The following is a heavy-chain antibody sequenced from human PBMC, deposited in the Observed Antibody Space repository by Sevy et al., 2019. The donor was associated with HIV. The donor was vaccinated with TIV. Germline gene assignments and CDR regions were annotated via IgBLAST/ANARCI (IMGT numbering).Heavy chain of an antibody. V-gene: IGHV4-31*03. CDR1: GGSISSGGYY. J-gene: IGHJ3*02. CDR3: ARNNYYDSSGYDDAFDI. Sequence: SEILSLTCTVSGGSISSGGYYWSWIRQHPGKGLEWIGYIYYSGSTYYNPSLKSRVTISVDTSKNQFSLKLSSVTAADTAVYYCARNNYYDSSGYDDAFDIWGQGTMVTVSS. CDR2: IYYSGST. D-gene: IGHD3-22*01.